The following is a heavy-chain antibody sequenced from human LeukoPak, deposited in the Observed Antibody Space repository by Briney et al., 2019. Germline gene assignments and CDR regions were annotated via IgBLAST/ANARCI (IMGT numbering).Heavy chain of an antibody. CDR3: ARLSGYSVIN. D-gene: IGHD5-12*01. J-gene: IGHJ4*02. CDR1: GFTLSDHY. CDR2: ISNIGSII. V-gene: IGHV3-11*01. Sequence: GGSLRLSCAASGFTLSDHYMSWIRQAPGKGLEWASYISNIGSIIYYPDSVKGRFTISKDNTKNSLYLQMNSLRAEDTAVYFCARLSGYSVINWGQGTLVTVSS.